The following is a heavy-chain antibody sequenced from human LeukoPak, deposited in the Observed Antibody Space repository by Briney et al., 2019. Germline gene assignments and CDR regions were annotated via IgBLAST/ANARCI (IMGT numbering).Heavy chain of an antibody. J-gene: IGHJ4*02. CDR2: IRYDGSNK. CDR3: TRSRPILFGEGLVFDY. D-gene: IGHD3-10*01. CDR1: GFTFSSYG. V-gene: IGHV3-30*02. Sequence: GALRLSCAASGFTFSSYGMHWVRQAPGKGLEWVAFIRYDGSNKYYADSVKGRFTISRDNAKNSLYLQMNSLKTEDTAVYYCTRSRPILFGEGLVFDYWGQGTLVTVSS.